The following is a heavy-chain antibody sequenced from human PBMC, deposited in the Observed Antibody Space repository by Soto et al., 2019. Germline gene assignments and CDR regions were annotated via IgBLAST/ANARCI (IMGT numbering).Heavy chain of an antibody. CDR1: GFTFSSYW. V-gene: IGHV3-7*01. Sequence: GGSLRLSCADSGFTFSSYWMSWVRQAPGKGLEWVANIKQDGSEKYYVDSVKGRFTISRDNAKNSLYLQRNSLRAEDTAVYYCAKDDRVVVVVAATRPFDDWGQGSLVTVS. CDR2: IKQDGSEK. CDR3: AKDDRVVVVVAATRPFDD. J-gene: IGHJ4*02. D-gene: IGHD2-15*01.